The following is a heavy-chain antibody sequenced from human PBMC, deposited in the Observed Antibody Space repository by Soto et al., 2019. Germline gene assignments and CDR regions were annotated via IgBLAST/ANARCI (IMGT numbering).Heavy chain of an antibody. D-gene: IGHD4-17*01. J-gene: IGHJ4*02. CDR2: IYYSENT. V-gene: IGHV4-34*01. CDR3: ATHPPYGPLDH. Sequence: PSETLSLTCAVYGGSFSGYYWGWIRQPPGKGLEWIGNIYYSENTYYNPSLKSRVTISVDTSKNQFSLRLTSVTAADTAVYYCATHPPYGPLDHWGQGTLVTVSS. CDR1: GGSFSGYY.